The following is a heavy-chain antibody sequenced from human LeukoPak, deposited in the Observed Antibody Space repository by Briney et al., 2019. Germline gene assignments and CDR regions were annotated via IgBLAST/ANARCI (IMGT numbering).Heavy chain of an antibody. V-gene: IGHV1-8*01. J-gene: IGHJ6*03. Sequence: ASVKVSCKASGYTFTSFDINWVRRATGQGLEWMGWMNPSNGNTVYAQKFQGRITMTWNTSISTAYMELNSLRSEDTAVYYCATFLRGIQLLLRGPSYFMDVWGKGTTVTVSS. CDR3: ATFLRGIQLLLRGPSYFMDV. D-gene: IGHD5-18*01. CDR1: GYTFTSFD. CDR2: MNPSNGNT.